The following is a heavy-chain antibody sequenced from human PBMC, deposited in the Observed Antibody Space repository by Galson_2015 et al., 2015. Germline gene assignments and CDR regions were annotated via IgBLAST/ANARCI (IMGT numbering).Heavy chain of an antibody. CDR2: VYFRGNT. V-gene: IGHV4-39*07. CDR1: GGSIDSSSYY. J-gene: IGHJ4*02. CDR3: ARVRMVATRYFDF. D-gene: IGHD5-12*01. Sequence: SETLSLTCTVSGGSIDSSSYYWAWIRQPPGKGLEWLGSVYFRGNTYYNPSLQSRVTLSVDRSQKQFSLRLSSVTAADTAVYYCARVRMVATRYFDFWGQGTLVTVSS.